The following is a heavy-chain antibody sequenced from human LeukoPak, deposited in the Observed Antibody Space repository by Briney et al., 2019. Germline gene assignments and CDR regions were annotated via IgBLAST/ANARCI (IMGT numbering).Heavy chain of an antibody. CDR2: ISSSGSTI. V-gene: IGHV3-48*04. CDR3: ARYFRTYYYDSSGQKAFYYYYYMDV. D-gene: IGHD3-22*01. J-gene: IGHJ6*03. Sequence: GGSLRLSCAASGFTLGGFGMNWIRQAPGKGLEWVSYISSSGSTIYYADSVKGRFTISRDNAKNSLYLQMNSLRAEDTAVYYCARYFRTYYYDSSGQKAFYYYYYMDVWGKGTTVTVSS. CDR1: GFTLGGFG.